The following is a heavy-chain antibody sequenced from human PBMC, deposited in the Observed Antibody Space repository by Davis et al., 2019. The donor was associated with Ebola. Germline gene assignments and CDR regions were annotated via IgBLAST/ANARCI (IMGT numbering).Heavy chain of an antibody. Sequence: ASVKVSCKASGYTFTSYGISWVRQAPGQGLEWMGWISAYNGNTNYAQKLQGRVTMTTDTSTSTAYMELRSLRSDDTAVYYCARARVVVAAIVYYYYGMDVWGKGTTVTVSS. CDR2: ISAYNGNT. CDR3: ARARVVVAAIVYYYYGMDV. D-gene: IGHD2-15*01. V-gene: IGHV1-18*04. J-gene: IGHJ6*04. CDR1: GYTFTSYG.